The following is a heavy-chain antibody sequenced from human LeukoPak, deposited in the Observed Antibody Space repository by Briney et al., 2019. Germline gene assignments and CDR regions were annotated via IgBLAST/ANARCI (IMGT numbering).Heavy chain of an antibody. CDR3: AKEEWFRFDI. CDR1: GFTFSTYS. Sequence: GGSLRLSCAASGFTFSTYSMNWVRQAPGKGLEWVSYISGSSATIYYVDSVKGRFTISRDNAKNSVYVQMNSLRADDTAVYFCAKEEWFRFDIWGQGTSVTVSS. CDR2: ISGSSATI. D-gene: IGHD3-10*01. V-gene: IGHV3-48*04. J-gene: IGHJ4*02.